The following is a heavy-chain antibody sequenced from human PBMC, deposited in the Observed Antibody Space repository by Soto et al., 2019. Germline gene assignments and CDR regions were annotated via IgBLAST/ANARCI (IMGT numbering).Heavy chain of an antibody. Sequence: SETLSLTCTVSGGSIRGSLWSWIRQPPGKGLEWIGYIYYSGNTNYNPSLKSRVTISVDTSKNQFSLKLTSVTAADTAVYYCARVYGSGSLTNWFDPWGQGTLVTVSS. D-gene: IGHD3-10*01. CDR3: ARVYGSGSLTNWFDP. J-gene: IGHJ5*02. V-gene: IGHV4-59*01. CDR2: IYYSGNT. CDR1: GGSIRGSL.